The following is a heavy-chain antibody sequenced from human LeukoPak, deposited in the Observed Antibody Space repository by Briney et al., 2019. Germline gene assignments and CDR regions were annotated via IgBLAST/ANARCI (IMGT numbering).Heavy chain of an antibody. CDR3: ARDGHDDYDIGPNYYYYYMDV. D-gene: IGHD3-9*01. CDR2: ISYDGSNK. J-gene: IGHJ6*03. CDR1: GFTFSSYA. Sequence: PGRSLRLSCAASGFTFSSYAMHWVRQAPGKGLEWVAVISYDGSNKYYADSVKGRFTISRDNSKNTLYLQMNSLRAEDTAVYYCARDGHDDYDIGPNYYYYYMDVWGKGTTVTVSS. V-gene: IGHV3-30*01.